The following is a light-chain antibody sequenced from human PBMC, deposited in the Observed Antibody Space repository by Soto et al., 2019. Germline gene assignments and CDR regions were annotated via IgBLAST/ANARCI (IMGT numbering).Light chain of an antibody. J-gene: IGKJ1*01. V-gene: IGKV3-15*01. Sequence: EIVMTQSPATLSVSPGARATLSCRASQSVSSNLAWYQQKPGQAPRLLIYGASTRATGIPARFSGSGSRTEFTLTISSLQSEDFAVYYCQQYNNWSPWTFGQGTKVEIK. CDR1: QSVSSN. CDR2: GAS. CDR3: QQYNNWSPWT.